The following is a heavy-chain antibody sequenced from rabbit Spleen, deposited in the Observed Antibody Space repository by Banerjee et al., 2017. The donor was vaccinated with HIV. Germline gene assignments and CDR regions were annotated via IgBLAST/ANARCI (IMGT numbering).Heavy chain of an antibody. CDR2: INTSSSTT. CDR3: ARDLVTVIGWNFNL. CDR1: GVSLNDKDV. Sequence: EQLEESGGGLVKPEGSLTLTCKASGVSLNDKDVMCWVRQAPGKGLEWIGCINTSSSTTVYATWAKGRVTISRTSSTTVTLQMTSLTAADTATYFCARDLVTVIGWNFNLWGPGTLVTVS. D-gene: IGHD5-1*01. V-gene: IGHV1S45*01. J-gene: IGHJ4*01.